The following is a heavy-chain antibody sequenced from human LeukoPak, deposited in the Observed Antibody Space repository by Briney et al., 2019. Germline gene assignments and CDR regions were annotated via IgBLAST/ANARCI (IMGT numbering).Heavy chain of an antibody. D-gene: IGHD4-17*01. CDR1: GFTFSSYA. CDR3: AKDHGDYVFEN. CDR2: ISGSGGST. Sequence: PGGSLRLSCAASGFTFSSYAMSWVRQTPGKGLEWVSGISGSGGSTYYADSVKGRFTISRGNSKNTLYLQMNSLRAEDTATYYCAKDHGDYVFENWGQGTLVTVSS. J-gene: IGHJ4*02. V-gene: IGHV3-23*01.